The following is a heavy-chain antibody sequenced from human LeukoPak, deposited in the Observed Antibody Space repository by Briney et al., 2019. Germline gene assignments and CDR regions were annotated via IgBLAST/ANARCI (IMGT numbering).Heavy chain of an antibody. J-gene: IGHJ6*02. CDR1: GFTFSSYG. CDR2: IWYDGSNK. Sequence: GGSLRLSCAASGFTFSSYGMHWVRQAPGEGLEWVAVIWYDGSNKYYADSVKGRFTISRDNSKNTLYLQMNSLRAEDTAVYYCARGLAAAAWGYYYYYGMDVWGQGTTVTVSS. D-gene: IGHD6-13*01. V-gene: IGHV3-33*01. CDR3: ARGLAAAAWGYYYYYGMDV.